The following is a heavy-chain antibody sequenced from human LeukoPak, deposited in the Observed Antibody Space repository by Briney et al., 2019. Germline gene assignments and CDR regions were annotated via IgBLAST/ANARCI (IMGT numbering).Heavy chain of an antibody. CDR3: ARENRQQVESYSHYYMDV. D-gene: IGHD6-13*01. J-gene: IGHJ6*03. CDR2: TYYRSKWYN. V-gene: IGHV6-1*01. Sequence: SQTLSLTCAISGDSVSSNSAAWNWIRQSPSRGLEWLGRTYYRSKWYNDYAVSVKSRITINPDTSKNQFSLQLNSVPPEDTAVYYCARENRQQVESYSHYYMDVWGKGTTVTISS. CDR1: GDSVSSNSAA.